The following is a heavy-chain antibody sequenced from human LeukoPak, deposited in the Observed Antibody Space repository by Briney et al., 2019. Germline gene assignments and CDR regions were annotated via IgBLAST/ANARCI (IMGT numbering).Heavy chain of an antibody. D-gene: IGHD3-3*01. Sequence: GASVKVSCKASGGTFSSYAISWVRQAPGQGLEWMGGIIPIFGTANYAQKFQGRVTITTDESTSTAYMELSSLRSEDTAVYYCARAALTIFGVVTDAFDIWGQGTMVTVSS. V-gene: IGHV1-69*05. CDR1: GGTFSSYA. CDR2: IIPIFGTA. CDR3: ARAALTIFGVVTDAFDI. J-gene: IGHJ3*02.